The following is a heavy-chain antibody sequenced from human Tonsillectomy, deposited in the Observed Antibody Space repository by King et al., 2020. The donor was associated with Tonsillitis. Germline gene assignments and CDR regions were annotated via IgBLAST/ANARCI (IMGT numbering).Heavy chain of an antibody. V-gene: IGHV3-20*04. CDR2: INWNGDST. J-gene: IGHJ2*01. CDR3: TRAGVLGWLYWYYDL. CDR1: GYTFDDFA. D-gene: IGHD5-24*01. Sequence: DVQLVESGGGVVRPGGSLRLSCAASGYTFDDFAISWGRQVPGKGLEWGSVINWNGDSTSFVDSVKVRFTVSRDNAKKSLHLQMNSLRAEDTAFYYGTRAGVLGWLYWYYDLWGRGTLVTVSS.